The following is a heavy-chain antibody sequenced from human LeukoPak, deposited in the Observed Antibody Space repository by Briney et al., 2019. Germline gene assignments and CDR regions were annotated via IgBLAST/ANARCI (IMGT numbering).Heavy chain of an antibody. D-gene: IGHD6-19*01. CDR3: ARVDSSGWYSP. Sequence: PGGSLRLSCAASGFTFSSYWMHWVRQAPGKGLVWVSCINSDGSSTSYADSVKGRFTISRDNAKNTLYLQMNSLRAEDTAVYYCARVDSSGWYSPWGQGTLVTVSS. J-gene: IGHJ5*02. V-gene: IGHV3-74*01. CDR1: GFTFSSYW. CDR2: INSDGSST.